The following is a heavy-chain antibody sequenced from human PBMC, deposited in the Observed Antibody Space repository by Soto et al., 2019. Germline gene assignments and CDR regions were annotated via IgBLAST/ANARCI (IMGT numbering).Heavy chain of an antibody. CDR3: ARDGWLAPLGAFDI. V-gene: IGHV4-59*12. CDR2: IYYSGST. Sequence: ASETLSLTCTVSGGSISSYYWSWIRQPPGKGLEWIGYIYYSGSTNYNPSLKSRVTISRDDSKNTLYLQMNSLRTEDTAVYYCARDGWLAPLGAFDIWGQGTMVTVSS. CDR1: GGSISSYY. D-gene: IGHD6-19*01. J-gene: IGHJ3*02.